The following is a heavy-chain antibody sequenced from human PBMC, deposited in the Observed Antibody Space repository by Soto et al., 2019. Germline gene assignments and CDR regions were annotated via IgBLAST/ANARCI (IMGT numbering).Heavy chain of an antibody. D-gene: IGHD6-19*01. Sequence: GASVKVSCKASGYTFTGYYMHWVRQAPGQGLEWMGWINPNSGGTNYAQKFQGWVTMTRDTSISTAYMELSRLRSDDTAVYYCARVGSLAVASDAFDIWGRGNMVTVSS. CDR2: INPNSGGT. V-gene: IGHV1-2*04. CDR3: ARVGSLAVASDAFDI. J-gene: IGHJ3*02. CDR1: GYTFTGYY.